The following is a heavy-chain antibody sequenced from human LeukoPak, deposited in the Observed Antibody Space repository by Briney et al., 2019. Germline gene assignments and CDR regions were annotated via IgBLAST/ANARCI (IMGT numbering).Heavy chain of an antibody. J-gene: IGHJ4*02. CDR3: ARYSERSFDY. V-gene: IGHV3-23*01. D-gene: IGHD1-26*01. CDR2: ISAGGATT. CDR1: GFTFSSYA. Sequence: GGSLRLSCAASGFTFSSYAMNWVRQAPGRGLEWVSTISAGGATTVYADSVKGRFSISRDNSRNTLYLLMNSLRSEDTAIYFCARYSERSFDYWGQGALVTVSS.